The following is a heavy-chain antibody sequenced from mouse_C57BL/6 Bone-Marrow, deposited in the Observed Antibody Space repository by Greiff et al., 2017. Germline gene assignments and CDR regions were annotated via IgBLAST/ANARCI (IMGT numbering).Heavy chain of an antibody. CDR3: ARDGDYYGSLFDY. Sequence: VQLQQSGAELARPGASVKLSCKASGYTFTSYGISWVKQRTGQGLEWIGEIYPRSGNTYYNEKFKGKATFTADTSSNTAYMQLSSLTTEDSAIYYCARDGDYYGSLFDYWGQGTTLTVSS. D-gene: IGHD1-1*01. J-gene: IGHJ2*01. CDR2: IYPRSGNT. V-gene: IGHV1-81*01. CDR1: GYTFTSYG.